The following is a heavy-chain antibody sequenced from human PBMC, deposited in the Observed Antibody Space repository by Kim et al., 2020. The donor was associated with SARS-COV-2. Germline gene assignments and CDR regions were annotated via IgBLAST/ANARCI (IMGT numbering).Heavy chain of an antibody. J-gene: IGHJ3*02. CDR1: GFTFSSYD. CDR2: IGTAGDT. D-gene: IGHD6-13*01. V-gene: IGHV3-13*04. Sequence: GGSLRLSCAASGFTFSSYDMHWVRQATGKGLEWVSAIGTAGDTYYPGSVKGRFTISRENAKNSLYLQMNSLRAGDTAVYYCARGGVGIAAAGTRGLNAFDIWGQGTMVTVSS. CDR3: ARGGVGIAAAGTRGLNAFDI.